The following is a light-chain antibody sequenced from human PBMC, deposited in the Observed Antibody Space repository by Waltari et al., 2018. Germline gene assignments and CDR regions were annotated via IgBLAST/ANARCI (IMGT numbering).Light chain of an antibody. V-gene: IGKV1-33*01. J-gene: IGKJ4*01. Sequence: DIPMTQSPSSLSASVGVRVTITCQASQDISNYLNWYQQKPGKAPKSLIYDASNLETGVPSRFSGSGSGTDFTFTISSLQPEDIATYYCQQYDNLPLTFGGGTKVEIK. CDR3: QQYDNLPLT. CDR2: DAS. CDR1: QDISNY.